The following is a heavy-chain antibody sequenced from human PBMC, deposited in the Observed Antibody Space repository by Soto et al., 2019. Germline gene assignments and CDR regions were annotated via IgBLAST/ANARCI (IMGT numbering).Heavy chain of an antibody. Sequence: GEALKMTCKGSRYRFTSYWIGWVRQLPGKGLEWMGIIYPGDSDTRYSPSFQGQVTISADKSISTDCLQWCDLRASDTAMYYCAILGGSGSYSPFDYWGQATLVTV. D-gene: IGHD3-10*01. CDR1: RYRFTSYW. J-gene: IGHJ4*02. V-gene: IGHV5-51*01. CDR2: IYPGDSDT. CDR3: AILGGSGSYSPFDY.